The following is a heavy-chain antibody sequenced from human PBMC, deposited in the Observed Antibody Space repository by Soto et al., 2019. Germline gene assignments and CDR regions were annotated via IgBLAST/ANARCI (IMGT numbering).Heavy chain of an antibody. Sequence: QVQLQESGPGLVKPSGTLSLTCAVSGGSISSSNWWSWVRQPPGKGLEWIGEIYHSGSTNYNPSLKSRVTLSVDKSKNQCCLKLSSVTAADTAVYYCAITTGVATLFDLWVRGTLVTVSS. D-gene: IGHD5-12*01. CDR3: AITTGVATLFDL. CDR1: GGSISSSNW. V-gene: IGHV4-4*02. CDR2: IYHSGST. J-gene: IGHJ2*01.